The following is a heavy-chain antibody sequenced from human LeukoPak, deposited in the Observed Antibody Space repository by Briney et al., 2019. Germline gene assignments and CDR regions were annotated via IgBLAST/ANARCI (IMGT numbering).Heavy chain of an antibody. J-gene: IGHJ5*02. CDR3: ARGPHYYGSGRGFDP. V-gene: IGHV4-34*01. CDR2: INHSGST. Sequence: PSETLSLTCAVYGGSFSGYYWSWIRQPPGKGLEWIGEINHSGSTNYNPSLKSRVTISVDTSKNQFSLKLSSVTAADTAVYYCARGPHYYGSGRGFDPWGQGTLVTVSS. CDR1: GGSFSGYY. D-gene: IGHD3-10*01.